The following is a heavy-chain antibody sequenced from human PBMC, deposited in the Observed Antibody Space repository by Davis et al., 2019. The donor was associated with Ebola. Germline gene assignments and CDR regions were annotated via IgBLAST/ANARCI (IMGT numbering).Heavy chain of an antibody. Sequence: GESLKISCAASGFIVRNYHISWVRQAPGKGLEWVSVLYRGGPTHYADSVQGRFTISRDDSTNTLSLQMNSLRAEDTAVYYCAKDGGYPHYYYYGLDVWGQGTTVTVSS. CDR2: LYRGGPT. V-gene: IGHV3-66*01. J-gene: IGHJ6*02. CDR1: GFIVRNYH. D-gene: IGHD2-15*01. CDR3: AKDGGYPHYYYYGLDV.